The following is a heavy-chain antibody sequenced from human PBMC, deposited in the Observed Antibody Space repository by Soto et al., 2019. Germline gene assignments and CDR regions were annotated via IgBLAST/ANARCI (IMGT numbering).Heavy chain of an antibody. J-gene: IGHJ4*02. Sequence: PSETLSLTCIVSGGSISCYYWSWIRQPAGKELEWIGRIYSDGTTNYNPSLKGRGTMSVDTSKKQISLKLTSVTAADTAMYYCARDRGYRSGSFGSRGQGVLVTVSS. CDR2: IYSDGTT. V-gene: IGHV4-4*07. CDR1: GGSISCYY. CDR3: ARDRGYRSGSFGS. D-gene: IGHD5-18*01.